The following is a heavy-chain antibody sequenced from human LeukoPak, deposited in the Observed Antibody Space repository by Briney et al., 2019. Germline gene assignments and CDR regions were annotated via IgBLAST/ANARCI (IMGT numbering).Heavy chain of an antibody. D-gene: IGHD2-15*01. CDR3: ARVSGCSGGICTSLKY. V-gene: IGHV3-30*04. CDR2: ISYDGTNK. Sequence: GGSLRLSCAASGFTLSSYEMHWVRQAPGKGLEWVTLISYDGTNKYYADSVKGRFTVSRDNSNNTVFLQMHSLSAEDTAVYYCARVSGCSGGICTSLKYWGQGTLVTVSS. J-gene: IGHJ4*02. CDR1: GFTLSSYE.